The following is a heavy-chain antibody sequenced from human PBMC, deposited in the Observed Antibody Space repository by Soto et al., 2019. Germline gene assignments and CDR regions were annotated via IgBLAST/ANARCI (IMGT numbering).Heavy chain of an antibody. CDR2: VYHSGST. CDR3: ERLVGATDIDH. V-gene: IGHV4-38-2*01. Sequence: SSETLSLTCAVSGYSISSGYYWGWIRQPPGKGLEWIGSVYHSGSTYYNPSLKSRVSISVDTSKNQFDLKLSSVTAADTAVYYCERLVGATDIDHWGQGTLVTVSS. CDR1: GYSISSGYY. J-gene: IGHJ4*02. D-gene: IGHD1-26*01.